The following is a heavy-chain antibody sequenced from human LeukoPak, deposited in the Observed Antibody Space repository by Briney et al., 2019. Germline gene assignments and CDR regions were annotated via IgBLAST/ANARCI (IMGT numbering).Heavy chain of an antibody. D-gene: IGHD4-17*01. CDR3: AKDLGGDGYFDY. CDR1: GFTFSSYT. J-gene: IGHJ4*02. Sequence: PGESLRLSCAASGFTFSSYTINWVRQAPGKGLEWVSGISGSGGSTYYADSVKGRFTISRDNSKNTLYLQMNSLRAEDTAVYYCAKDLGGDGYFDYWGQGTLVTVSS. CDR2: ISGSGGST. V-gene: IGHV3-23*01.